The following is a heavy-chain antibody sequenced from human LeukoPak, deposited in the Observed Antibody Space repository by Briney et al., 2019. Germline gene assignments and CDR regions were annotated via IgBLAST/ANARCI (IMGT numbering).Heavy chain of an antibody. CDR3: ARDYYYDSSGSLNDAFDI. CDR2: IYSSGST. J-gene: IGHJ3*02. Sequence: TSETLSLTCTVSGGSSSNHYWSWIRQPAGKGLEWIGRIYSSGSTNYNPSLKSRVTMSVDTSKNQSSLRLSSVTAAGAAVYYCARDYYYDSSGSLNDAFDIWGQGTMVTVSS. V-gene: IGHV4-4*07. D-gene: IGHD3-22*01. CDR1: GGSSSNHY.